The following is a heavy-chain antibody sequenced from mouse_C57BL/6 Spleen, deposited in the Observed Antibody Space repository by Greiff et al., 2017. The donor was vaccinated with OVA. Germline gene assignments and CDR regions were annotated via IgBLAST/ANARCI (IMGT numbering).Heavy chain of an antibody. Sequence: QVQLKQSGAELVRPGTSVKMSCKASGYTFTNYWIGWAKQRPGHGLEWIGDIYPGGGYTNYNEKFKGKATLTADKSSSTAYMQFSSLTSEDSAIYYCARGDDGYYREGYFDYWGQGTTLTVSS. D-gene: IGHD2-3*01. CDR1: GYTFTNYW. V-gene: IGHV1-63*01. CDR3: ARGDDGYYREGYFDY. J-gene: IGHJ2*01. CDR2: IYPGGGYT.